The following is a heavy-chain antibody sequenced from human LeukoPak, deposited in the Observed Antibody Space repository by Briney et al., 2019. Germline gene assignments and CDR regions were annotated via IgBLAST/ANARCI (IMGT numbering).Heavy chain of an antibody. J-gene: IGHJ3*02. CDR2: ISSSSSYI. Sequence: PGGSLRLSCAASGFTLSSYSMNWVRQAPGKGLEWVSSISSSSSYIYYADSVKGRFTISRDNAKNSLYLQMNSLRAEDTAVYYCARQGSAPGSFDIWGQGTMVTVSS. V-gene: IGHV3-21*01. D-gene: IGHD3-10*01. CDR3: ARQGSAPGSFDI. CDR1: GFTLSSYS.